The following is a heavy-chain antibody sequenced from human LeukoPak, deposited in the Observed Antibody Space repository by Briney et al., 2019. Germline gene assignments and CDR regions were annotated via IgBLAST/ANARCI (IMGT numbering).Heavy chain of an antibody. D-gene: IGHD2-15*01. Sequence: PGGSLRLSCAASGFTFSSYAMSWVRQAPGKGLEWVSAISGSGGSTYYADSVKGRFTISRDNSKNTLYLQMNSLRAEDTAVYYCAKDDCSGGSCYLLPGMDVWGQGTTVTVSS. J-gene: IGHJ6*02. CDR2: ISGSGGST. V-gene: IGHV3-23*01. CDR3: AKDDCSGGSCYLLPGMDV. CDR1: GFTFSSYA.